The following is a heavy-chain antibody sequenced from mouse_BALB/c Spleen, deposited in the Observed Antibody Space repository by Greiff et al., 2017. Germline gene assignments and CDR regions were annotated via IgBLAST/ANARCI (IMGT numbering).Heavy chain of an antibody. Sequence: EVKLQESGGGLVQPGGSMKLSCVASGFTFSNYWMNWVRQSPEKGLEWVAEIRLKSNNYATHYAESVKGRFTISRDDSKSSVYLQMNNLRAEDTGIYYCTINYSYAMDYWGQGTSVTVSS. CDR1: GFTFSNYW. CDR2: IRLKSNNYAT. J-gene: IGHJ4*01. D-gene: IGHD2-1*01. CDR3: TINYSYAMDY. V-gene: IGHV6-6*02.